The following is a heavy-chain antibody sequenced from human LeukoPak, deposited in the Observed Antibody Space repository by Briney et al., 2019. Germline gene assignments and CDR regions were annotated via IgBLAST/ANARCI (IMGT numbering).Heavy chain of an antibody. CDR2: IYYSGST. Sequence: SETLSLTCTVSGGPISSSNYYWGWIRQPPGKGLEWIGTIYYSGSTYYNPSLKSRVTISVDTSKNQFSLKLSSVTAADTAVYYCARHPSLITGSPPIWGQGTLVTVSS. CDR1: GGPISSSNYY. D-gene: IGHD3-16*01. CDR3: ARHPSLITGSPPI. V-gene: IGHV4-39*01. J-gene: IGHJ4*02.